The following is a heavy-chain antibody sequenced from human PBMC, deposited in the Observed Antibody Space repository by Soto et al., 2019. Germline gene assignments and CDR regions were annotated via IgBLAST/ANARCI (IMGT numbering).Heavy chain of an antibody. V-gene: IGHV3-23*01. Sequence: GGSLRLSCAASGFTFSVYAMSWVRQAPGKGLEWVSAISSNGGRTFYADSLRGRFTISRDNSKSALYLQMNNLRAEDTAIYYCAKYSELPYEAYLQQWGQGTLVTVSS. CDR2: ISSNGGRT. J-gene: IGHJ1*01. D-gene: IGHD1-7*01. CDR3: AKYSELPYEAYLQQ. CDR1: GFTFSVYA.